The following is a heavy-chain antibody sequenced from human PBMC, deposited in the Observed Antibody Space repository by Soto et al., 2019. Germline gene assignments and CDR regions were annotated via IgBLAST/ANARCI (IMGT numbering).Heavy chain of an antibody. J-gene: IGHJ4*02. D-gene: IGHD6-19*01. CDR3: ARRVTSSTGWDY. CDR1: GYMFTNYW. Sequence: PGESLKISCKGSGYMFTNYWIGWVRQMPGKGLEWMGIIHGGDSNTRYSPPFDGQVTISTDKSINTAYLQWSSLKASDSAMYYCARRVTSSTGWDYWGQGTLVTVSS. CDR2: IHGGDSNT. V-gene: IGHV5-51*01.